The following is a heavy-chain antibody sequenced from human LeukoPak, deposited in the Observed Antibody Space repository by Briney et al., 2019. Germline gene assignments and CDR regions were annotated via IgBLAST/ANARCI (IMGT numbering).Heavy chain of an antibody. CDR1: GFTFSSYG. V-gene: IGHV3-30*18. J-gene: IGHJ4*02. CDR3: AKELYSYGLDYFDY. Sequence: GGSLRLSCAASGFTFSSYGMHWVRQAPGKGLEWVAVISYDGSNKYYADSVKGRFTISRDNSKNTLYLQMNSLRAEDTAVYYCAKELYSYGLDYFDYWGQGTLVTVSS. CDR2: ISYDGSNK. D-gene: IGHD5-18*01.